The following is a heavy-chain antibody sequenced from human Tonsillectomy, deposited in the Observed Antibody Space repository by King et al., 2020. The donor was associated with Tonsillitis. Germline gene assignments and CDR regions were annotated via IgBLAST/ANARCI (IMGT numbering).Heavy chain of an antibody. D-gene: IGHD6-13*01. Sequence: EMQLVQSGGGVVHPGGSLRLSCATSGFTFNYYGMHWVRQAPGKGLGWVSLIIGDGVSTYYADSVKGRFTISIDNHNSSLYLQMNSLRTEDTAFYYCARDGSSRWSGAFYWYFDLWGRGTLVTVSS. CDR2: IIGDGVST. V-gene: IGHV3-43*02. J-gene: IGHJ2*01. CDR1: GFTFNYYG. CDR3: ARDGSSRWSGAFYWYFDL.